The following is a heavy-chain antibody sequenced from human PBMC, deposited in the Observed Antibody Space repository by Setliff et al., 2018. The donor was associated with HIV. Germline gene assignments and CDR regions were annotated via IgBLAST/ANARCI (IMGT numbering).Heavy chain of an antibody. V-gene: IGHV3-30*04. CDR1: GFFFSNYA. CDR2: ISYDGSNK. CDR3: EVSYCSGGSCHPDPFDI. J-gene: IGHJ3*02. Sequence: PGGSLRLSCAASGFFFSNYAMHWVRQAPGKGLEWVAVISYDGSNKYYADSVKGRFTISRDNSKNTLYLQMNSLRAEDTAVYYCEVSYCSGGSCHPDPFDIWGQGTMVTVSS. D-gene: IGHD2-15*01.